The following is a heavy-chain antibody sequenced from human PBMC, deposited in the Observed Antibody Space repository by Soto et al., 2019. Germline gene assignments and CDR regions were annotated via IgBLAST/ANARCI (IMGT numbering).Heavy chain of an antibody. CDR2: IKSKTDGGTT. CDR1: GFTFSNAW. D-gene: IGHD3-3*01. V-gene: IGHV3-15*07. J-gene: IGHJ4*02. CDR3: TTLSYYDFWLWDY. Sequence: GGSLRLSCAASGFTFSNAWMNWVRQAPVKGLEWVGRIKSKTDGGTTDYAAPVKGRFTISRDDSKNTLYLQMNSLKTEVTAVYYCTTLSYYDFWLWDYWGQGTLVTVSS.